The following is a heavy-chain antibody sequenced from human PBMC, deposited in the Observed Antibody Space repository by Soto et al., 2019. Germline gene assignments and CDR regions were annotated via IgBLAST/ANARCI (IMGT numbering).Heavy chain of an antibody. D-gene: IGHD2-2*01. CDR2: VSYDGNKA. CDR3: AKDRSLGYCSTADCYYYYGTDV. Sequence: QVQLVQSGGGVVQPGGSLRLSCEASGFKFRDYGIHWVRQAPGKGLEWVAVVSYDGNKAYYGDSVKGRFTISRDNSKNSVSLQMNSLRPEDTAIYYCAKDRSLGYCSTADCYYYYGTDVWGQGTTVTVSS. V-gene: IGHV3-30*18. CDR1: GFKFRDYG. J-gene: IGHJ6*02.